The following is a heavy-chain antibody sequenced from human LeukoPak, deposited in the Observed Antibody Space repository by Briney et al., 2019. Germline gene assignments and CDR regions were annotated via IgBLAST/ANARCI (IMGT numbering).Heavy chain of an antibody. Sequence: SETLSLTCTVSGGSISSGSYYWSWIRQPAGKGLEWIGRIYTSGSTNYNPSLKSRVTISVDTSKNQFSLKLSSVTAADTAVYYCASEVPLLMTTVTTGIDYWGQGTLVTVSS. CDR2: IYTSGST. D-gene: IGHD4-11*01. J-gene: IGHJ4*02. CDR1: GGSISSGSYY. CDR3: ASEVPLLMTTVTTGIDY. V-gene: IGHV4-61*02.